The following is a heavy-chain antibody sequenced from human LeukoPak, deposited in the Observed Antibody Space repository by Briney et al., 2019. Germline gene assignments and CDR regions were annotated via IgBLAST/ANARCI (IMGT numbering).Heavy chain of an antibody. Sequence: ASVKVSCKVSGYTLTELSMHWVRQAPGKGLEWMGGFDPEDGETIYAQKFQGRVTMTEDTSTDTAYMELSSLRSEDTAVYCCATDLNSGSYPGYWGQGTLVTVSS. D-gene: IGHD1-26*01. CDR1: GYTLTELS. J-gene: IGHJ4*02. V-gene: IGHV1-24*01. CDR3: ATDLNSGSYPGY. CDR2: FDPEDGET.